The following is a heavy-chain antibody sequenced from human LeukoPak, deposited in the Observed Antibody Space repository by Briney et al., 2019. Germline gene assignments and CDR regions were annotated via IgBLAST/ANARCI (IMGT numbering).Heavy chain of an antibody. Sequence: ASVNLSCKASGYTFTSYYMHWVRQPPGQGLEWMGIINPSGGSTSYAQKFQGRVTMTRDTSTSTDYMELSSLRPEDTAVYYCARDRTYSYGYGVTLDYWGQGTLVTVSS. CDR3: ARDRTYSYGYGVTLDY. V-gene: IGHV1-46*01. CDR1: GYTFTSYY. CDR2: INPSGGST. D-gene: IGHD5-18*01. J-gene: IGHJ4*02.